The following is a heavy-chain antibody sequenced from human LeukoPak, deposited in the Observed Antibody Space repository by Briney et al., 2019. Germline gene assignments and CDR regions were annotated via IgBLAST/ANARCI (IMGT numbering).Heavy chain of an antibody. V-gene: IGHV3-20*04. Sequence: GGSLRLSCAASGFTFDDSVMSWVRQVPGKGLEWVSGINWNGGSTGYVDSVKGRFTISRDNAKNSLYLQMNSLRAEDTAVYYCAELGITMIGGVWGKGTTVTISS. CDR1: GFTFDDSV. J-gene: IGHJ6*04. CDR3: AELGITMIGGV. D-gene: IGHD3-10*02. CDR2: INWNGGST.